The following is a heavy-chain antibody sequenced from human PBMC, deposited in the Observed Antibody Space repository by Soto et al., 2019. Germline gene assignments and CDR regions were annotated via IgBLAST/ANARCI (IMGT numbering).Heavy chain of an antibody. Sequence: PGGSLRLSCAGSGFFFQNYAMHWVRLAPGKGLEWVAYIFYDGSNDNYAESVKGRFTVSRDNSEGMLYLQMNNLRVEDTGVYFCARAMTMTLARIFGMYVWGPGTTVTVS. D-gene: IGHD3-3*01. V-gene: IGHV3-33*01. CDR3: ARAMTMTLARIFGMYV. CDR2: IFYDGSND. CDR1: GFFFQNYA. J-gene: IGHJ6*02.